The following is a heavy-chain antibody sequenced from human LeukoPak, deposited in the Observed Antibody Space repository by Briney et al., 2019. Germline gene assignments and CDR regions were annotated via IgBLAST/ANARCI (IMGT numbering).Heavy chain of an antibody. J-gene: IGHJ4*02. D-gene: IGHD5-12*01. V-gene: IGHV3-43D*04. CDR3: AKDIDSGYDGIDY. Sequence: GGSLRLSCAASGFTFDDYAMHWVRHAPGKGLEWVSLISWDGGSTYYADCVKGRFTISRDNSKNSLYLQMNSLRAEDTALYYCAKDIDSGYDGIDYWGQGTLVTVSS. CDR2: ISWDGGST. CDR1: GFTFDDYA.